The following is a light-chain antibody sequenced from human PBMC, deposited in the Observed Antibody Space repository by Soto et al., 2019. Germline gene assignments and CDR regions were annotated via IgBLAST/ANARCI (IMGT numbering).Light chain of an antibody. CDR3: QQTSSFPLT. V-gene: IGKV1-12*01. Sequence: IQITQSPSTLSGSVGDRVTITCRASQGISSWLAWYQQKPGKSPTLLIYKASNLQTGVPSRFSGSGSGTDFTLTISSLQPEDFATYYCQQTSSFPLTFGGGTKVDIK. J-gene: IGKJ4*01. CDR2: KAS. CDR1: QGISSW.